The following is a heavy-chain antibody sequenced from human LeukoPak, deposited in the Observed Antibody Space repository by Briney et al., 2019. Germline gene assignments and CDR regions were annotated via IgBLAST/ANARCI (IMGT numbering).Heavy chain of an antibody. Sequence: PSETLSLTCTVSGGSISSSSYYWGWIRQPPGKGLEWIGSIYYSGSTYYNPSLKSRVTISVDTSKNQFSLKLSSVTAADTAVYYCARDVKTVVVIKDAFDIWGQGTMVTVPS. V-gene: IGHV4-39*07. CDR3: ARDVKTVVVIKDAFDI. J-gene: IGHJ3*02. CDR1: GGSISSSSYY. D-gene: IGHD3-22*01. CDR2: IYYSGST.